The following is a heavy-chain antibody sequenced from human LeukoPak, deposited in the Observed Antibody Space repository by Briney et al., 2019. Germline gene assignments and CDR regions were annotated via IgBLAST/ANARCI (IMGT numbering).Heavy chain of an antibody. V-gene: IGHV1-24*01. CDR3: ATSLDEFDY. CDR2: FDPEDGET. Sequence: GASVKVSCKASGGTFSSYAISWVRQAPGKGLEWMGGFDPEDGETIYAQKFQGRVTMTEDTSTDTAYMELSSLRSEDTAVYYCATSLDEFDYWGQGTLVTVSS. J-gene: IGHJ4*02. CDR1: GGTFSSYA.